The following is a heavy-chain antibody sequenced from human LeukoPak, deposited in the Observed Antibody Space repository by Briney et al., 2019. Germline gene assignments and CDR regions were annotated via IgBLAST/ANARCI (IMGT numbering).Heavy chain of an antibody. V-gene: IGHV3-30-3*01. CDR2: ISYDGSNK. Sequence: GGSLRLSCAASGFTFSSYAMHWVRQAPGKGLEWVAVISYDGSNKYYADSVKGRFTISRDNSKNTLYLQMNSLRAEDTAVYYCARAVGQWLVPYGDYWGQGTLVTVSS. CDR3: ARAVGQWLVPYGDY. D-gene: IGHD6-19*01. CDR1: GFTFSSYA. J-gene: IGHJ4*02.